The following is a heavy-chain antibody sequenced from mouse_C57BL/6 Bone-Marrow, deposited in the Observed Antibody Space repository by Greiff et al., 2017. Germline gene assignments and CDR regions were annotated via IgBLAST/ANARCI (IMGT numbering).Heavy chain of an antibody. V-gene: IGHV2-5*01. Sequence: VQLQQSGPGLVPPSQSLSITCTVSGFSLTSYGVHWVRQSPGKGLEWLGVIWRGGSTDYTSALMSRLSITKDNSKSQVFFKMNSMQTDDDAIDYYDKNKRNLCWYLDDWGTGTSVTVSS. CDR1: GFSLTSYG. CDR3: DKNKRNLCWYLDD. J-gene: IGHJ1*03. CDR2: IWRGGST.